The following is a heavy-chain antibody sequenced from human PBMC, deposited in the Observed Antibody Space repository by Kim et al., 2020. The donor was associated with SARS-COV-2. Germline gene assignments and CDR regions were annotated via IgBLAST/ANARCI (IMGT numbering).Heavy chain of an antibody. CDR1: GGSISSSSYY. CDR3: ARHKVATNWFDP. V-gene: IGHV4-39*01. CDR2: IYYSGST. Sequence: GSLSLTCTVSGGSISSSSYYWGWIRQPPGKGLEWIGSIYYSGSTYYNPSLKSRVTISVDTSKNQFSLKLSSVTAADTAVYYCARHKVATNWFDPWGQGTLVTVSS. J-gene: IGHJ5*02. D-gene: IGHD5-12*01.